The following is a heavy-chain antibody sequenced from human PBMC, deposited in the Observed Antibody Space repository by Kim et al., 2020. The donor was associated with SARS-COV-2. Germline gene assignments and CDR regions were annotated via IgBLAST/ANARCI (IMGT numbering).Heavy chain of an antibody. Sequence: ADSVKGRVTSSRDNSKNTLYLQMNSLRAEDTAVYYCARRVIAAAGNYFDYWGQGTLVTVSS. D-gene: IGHD6-13*01. J-gene: IGHJ4*02. CDR3: ARRVIAAAGNYFDY. V-gene: IGHV3-66*01.